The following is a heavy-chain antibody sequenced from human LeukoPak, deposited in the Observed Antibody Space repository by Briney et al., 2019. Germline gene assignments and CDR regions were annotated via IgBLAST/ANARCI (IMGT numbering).Heavy chain of an antibody. V-gene: IGHV1-8*02. D-gene: IGHD1-26*01. CDR1: GYTFTGYY. J-gene: IGHJ6*03. Sequence: ASVKVSCKASGYTFTGYYMHWVRQATGQGLEWMGWMNPNSGNTGYAQKFQGRVTMTRNTSISTFYMDLSSLRSEDTAVYYCARALAWGGSYYNYYYMDVWGKGTTITVSS. CDR2: MNPNSGNT. CDR3: ARALAWGGSYYNYYYMDV.